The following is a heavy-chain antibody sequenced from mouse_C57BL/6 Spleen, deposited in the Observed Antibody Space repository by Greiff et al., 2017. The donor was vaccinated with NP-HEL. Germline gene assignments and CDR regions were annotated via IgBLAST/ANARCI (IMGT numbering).Heavy chain of an antibody. V-gene: IGHV5-17*01. CDR1: GFTFSDYG. Sequence: EVKLVESGGGLVKPGGSLKLSCAASGFTFSDYGMHWVRQAPEKGLEWVAYISSGSSTIYYADTVKGRFTISRDNAKNTLFLQMTSLRSEDTAMYYCAKESTMVTTGGFAYWGQGTLVTVSA. J-gene: IGHJ3*01. D-gene: IGHD2-2*01. CDR3: AKESTMVTTGGFAY. CDR2: ISSGSSTI.